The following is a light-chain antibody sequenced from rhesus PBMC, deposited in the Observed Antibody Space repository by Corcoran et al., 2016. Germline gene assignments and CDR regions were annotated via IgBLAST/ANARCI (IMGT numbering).Light chain of an antibody. CDR2: KSS. V-gene: IGKV1-74*01. CDR3: QYNNGNPVT. CDR1: ENINNY. J-gene: IGKJ3*01. Sequence: DIQMTQSPSSLSASVGDRVTITCRASENINNYLNWYQQIQGKAPKLLIYKSSTLQTGVPSRFSGSGSGTDYTFTISSVRSEDVATYYCQYNNGNPVTFGPGTKLDLK.